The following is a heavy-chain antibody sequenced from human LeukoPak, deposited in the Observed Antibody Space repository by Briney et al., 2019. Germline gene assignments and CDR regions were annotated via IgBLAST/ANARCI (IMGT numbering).Heavy chain of an antibody. Sequence: SVKVSCKASGGTFSSYAISWVRQAPGQGLEWMGGTIPIFGTANYAQKFQGRVTITADESTSTAHMELSSLRSEDTAVYYCARVHRSRSDYYGSGSYQYYFDYWGQGTLVTVSS. D-gene: IGHD3-10*01. J-gene: IGHJ4*02. CDR2: TIPIFGTA. CDR3: ARVHRSRSDYYGSGSYQYYFDY. CDR1: GGTFSSYA. V-gene: IGHV1-69*13.